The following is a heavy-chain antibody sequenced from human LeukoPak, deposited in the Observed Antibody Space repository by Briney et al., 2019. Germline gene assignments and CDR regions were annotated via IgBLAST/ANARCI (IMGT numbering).Heavy chain of an antibody. J-gene: IGHJ3*02. CDR3: ATLPEGDHAFDI. CDR2: VDPEDGET. V-gene: IGHV1-69-2*01. Sequence: ASVKVSCKVSGYTFTDYYMHWVQQAPGKGLEWMGLVDPEDGETIHAEKFQGRVTITADTSTDTAYMELSSLRSEDTAVYYCATLPEGDHAFDIWGQGTMVTVSS. CDR1: GYTFTDYY. D-gene: IGHD2-21*01.